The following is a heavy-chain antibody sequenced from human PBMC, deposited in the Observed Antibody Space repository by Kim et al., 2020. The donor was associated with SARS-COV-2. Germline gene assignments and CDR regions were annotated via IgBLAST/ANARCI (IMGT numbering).Heavy chain of an antibody. V-gene: IGHV3-13*01. D-gene: IGHD4-17*01. Sequence: YPGSVKGRFTISRENVNNSLFLQMNSLRAGDTAVYYCVAGKATLTTIFDYWGQGTLVTVSS. J-gene: IGHJ4*02. CDR3: VAGKATLTTIFDY.